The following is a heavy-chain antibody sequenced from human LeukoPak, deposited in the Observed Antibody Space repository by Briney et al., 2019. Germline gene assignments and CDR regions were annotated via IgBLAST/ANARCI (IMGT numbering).Heavy chain of an antibody. Sequence: GGSLRLSCSASGFTFSIYVMHWVRQAPGKGLEDVSAISSNGGSTYYADSVKGRFTISRDNSKNTLFLQMSSLRAEDTAVYYCVKDDRYYYDRSGYPSWGQGTLATVSS. CDR2: ISSNGGST. CDR1: GFTFSIYV. J-gene: IGHJ4*02. CDR3: VKDDRYYYDRSGYPS. V-gene: IGHV3-64D*09. D-gene: IGHD3-22*01.